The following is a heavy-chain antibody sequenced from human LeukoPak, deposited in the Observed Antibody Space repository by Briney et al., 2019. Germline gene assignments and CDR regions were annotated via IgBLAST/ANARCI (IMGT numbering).Heavy chain of an antibody. CDR1: GGYLSGYY. Sequence: PSETLSLTCAVYGGYLSGYYWSWIRQPPGKGLEWIGEINHSGSTNYNPPLKSRVTISVDTSKNQFSLKLSSVTAADTAVYYCARGQDYYESSCYYYRSDFDYWGQGTLVTVSS. D-gene: IGHD3-22*01. CDR2: INHSGST. V-gene: IGHV4-34*01. CDR3: ARGQDYYESSCYYYRSDFDY. J-gene: IGHJ4*02.